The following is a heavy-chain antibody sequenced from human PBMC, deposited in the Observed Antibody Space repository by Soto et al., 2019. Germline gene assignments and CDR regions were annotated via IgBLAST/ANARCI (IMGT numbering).Heavy chain of an antibody. V-gene: IGHV4-34*01. CDR2: INHSGVT. D-gene: IGHD6-19*01. J-gene: IGHJ6*02. CDR3: ARFSGSYYYAMDV. Sequence: PSETLSLTCAVYGGSFSGYYWSWIRQPPGKGLEWIGEINHSGVTNYKPSLKRRVTISVDTSKNHFSLQLKSVTAADTALYYCARFSGSYYYAMDVWGQGSTVTVSS. CDR1: GGSFSGYY.